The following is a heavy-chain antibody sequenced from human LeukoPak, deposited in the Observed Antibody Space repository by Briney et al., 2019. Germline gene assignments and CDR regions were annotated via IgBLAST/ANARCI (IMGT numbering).Heavy chain of an antibody. CDR3: ASNAGWYSSGAADY. V-gene: IGHV3-23*01. J-gene: IGHJ4*02. Sequence: PGGSLRLSCAAAGFTFSSYAMSWVRQPPGEGLGWVSAIRGSGGSTYYADSVKGRFTISRDNSKNTLYLQMNSLRAEDTAVYYCASNAGWYSSGAADYWGQGTLVTVSS. D-gene: IGHD6-19*01. CDR1: GFTFSSYA. CDR2: IRGSGGST.